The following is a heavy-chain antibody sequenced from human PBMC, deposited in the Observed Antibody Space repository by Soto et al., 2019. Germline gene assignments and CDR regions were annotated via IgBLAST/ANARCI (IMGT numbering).Heavy chain of an antibody. Sequence: GGSLRLSCSASGFTFGGYAVSWVRQAPGKGLEWVGFIRGRAYSGTTEYAASVRGRFVISRDDSKSIAYLQMNSLKIEDTGVYYCARATPYSYQPSGYPHYWGQGTQVTVSS. J-gene: IGHJ4*02. V-gene: IGHV3-49*04. CDR2: IRGRAYSGTT. CDR3: ARATPYSYQPSGYPHY. D-gene: IGHD3-22*01. CDR1: GFTFGGYA.